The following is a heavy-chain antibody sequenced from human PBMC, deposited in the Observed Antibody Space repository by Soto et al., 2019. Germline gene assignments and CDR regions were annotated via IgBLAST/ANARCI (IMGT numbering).Heavy chain of an antibody. CDR3: ARVHYLLIYLRLDY. D-gene: IGHD3-16*01. J-gene: IGHJ4*02. CDR2: ISAYNGNT. Sequence: ASVKVSCKASGYTFTSYGISWVRQAPGQGLEWMGWISAYNGNTNYAQKLQGRVTMTTDTSTSTAYMELRSLRSDDTAVYYCARVHYLLIYLRLDYWGQGTPVTVSS. CDR1: GYTFTSYG. V-gene: IGHV1-18*01.